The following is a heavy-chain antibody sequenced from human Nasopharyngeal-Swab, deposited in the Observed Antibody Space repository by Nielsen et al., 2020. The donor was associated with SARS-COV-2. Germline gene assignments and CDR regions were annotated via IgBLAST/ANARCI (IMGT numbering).Heavy chain of an antibody. CDR3: ARAHPQSCTDGVCFRSQVYNWFDP. J-gene: IGHJ5*02. Sequence: SVKVSCKASGDTFSSSAITWVRQAPGQGLEWMGGIIPMFGTADYAQKFQGRVTITADRSTSTAYMEMNSLRSEDTAVYYCARAHPQSCTDGVCFRSQVYNWFDPWGQGTLVTVSS. V-gene: IGHV1-69*06. D-gene: IGHD2-8*01. CDR1: GDTFSSSA. CDR2: IIPMFGTA.